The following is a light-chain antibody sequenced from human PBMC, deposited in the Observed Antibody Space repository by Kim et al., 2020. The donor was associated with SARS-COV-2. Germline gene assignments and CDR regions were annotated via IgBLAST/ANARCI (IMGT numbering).Light chain of an antibody. CDR1: SSDVGGYNY. J-gene: IGLJ1*01. CDR2: EVS. V-gene: IGLV2-8*01. Sequence: PGQSVTISCTGSSSDVGGYNYVSWYQQHQGKAPKLMIYEVSKRPSGVPDRFSGSKSGNTASLTVSGLQAEDEADYYCSSYAGSNKVFGTGTKVTVL. CDR3: SSYAGSNKV.